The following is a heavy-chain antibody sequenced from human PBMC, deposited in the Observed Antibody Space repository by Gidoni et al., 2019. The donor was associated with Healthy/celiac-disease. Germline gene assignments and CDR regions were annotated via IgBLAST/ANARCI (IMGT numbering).Heavy chain of an antibody. Sequence: EVQLLESGGGLVQPGGSLRLSCAASGFTFSSSAMSWVRQAHGKGLEWVSAISGSGGSTDYADSVKGRFTISRDNSKNTLYLQMNSLRAEDTAVYYCAKDPPLDCSSTSCYRPWYFDLWGRGTLVTVSS. CDR2: ISGSGGST. J-gene: IGHJ2*01. CDR1: GFTFSSSA. V-gene: IGHV3-23*01. CDR3: AKDPPLDCSSTSCYRPWYFDL. D-gene: IGHD2-2*01.